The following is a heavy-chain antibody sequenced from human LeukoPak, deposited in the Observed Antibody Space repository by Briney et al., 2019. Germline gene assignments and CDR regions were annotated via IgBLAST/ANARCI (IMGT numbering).Heavy chain of an antibody. CDR2: ISSHGGST. CDR1: GFTFSSYA. Sequence: PGGSLRLSCAASGFTFSSYAMHWVRQAPAMGLEYVSAISSHGGSTYYANSVKDRFTISRDNSRNTLYLQMGSLRGEDMAVYYCARGTEDYYGSGLDYWGQGTLLTVSS. D-gene: IGHD3-10*01. J-gene: IGHJ4*02. CDR3: ARGTEDYYGSGLDY. V-gene: IGHV3-64*01.